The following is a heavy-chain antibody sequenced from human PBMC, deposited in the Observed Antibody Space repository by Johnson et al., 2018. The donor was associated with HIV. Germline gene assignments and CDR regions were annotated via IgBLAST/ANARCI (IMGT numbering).Heavy chain of an antibody. D-gene: IGHD1-26*01. CDR1: GFTFSTYW. J-gene: IGHJ3*02. V-gene: IGHV3-20*04. CDR3: ARDSGEMWALRIAFDI. CDR2: INWTGGRI. Sequence: EQLVESGGGLVQPGGSLRLSCAASGFTFSTYWMHWVRQAPGKGLVWVSGINWTGGRIGYADSVTGRFTISRDNAKNSLYLQMNSLRAEDTALYYCARDSGEMWALRIAFDIWGQGTMVTVSS.